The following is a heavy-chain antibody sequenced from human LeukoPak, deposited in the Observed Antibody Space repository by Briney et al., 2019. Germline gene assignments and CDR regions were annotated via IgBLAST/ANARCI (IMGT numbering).Heavy chain of an antibody. J-gene: IGHJ4*02. CDR2: FDPEDGET. Sequence: ASVKVSCKVSGHTLTEIGMHWVRQTPGKGLEWMGRFDPEDGETIFAQNFQGRVSMTEDTSTDTAYMELSSLRSEDAAVYYCATVFSEYYCGSGSPLYSWGQGTLVTVSS. D-gene: IGHD3-10*01. V-gene: IGHV1-24*01. CDR3: ATVFSEYYCGSGSPLYS. CDR1: GHTLTEIG.